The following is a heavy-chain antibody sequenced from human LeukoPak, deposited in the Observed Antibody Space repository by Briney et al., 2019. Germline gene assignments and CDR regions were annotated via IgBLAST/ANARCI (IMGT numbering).Heavy chain of an antibody. J-gene: IGHJ5*02. CDR2: IYYGGST. V-gene: IGHV4-39*01. Sequence: SETLSLTCIVSGGSIRSNSYWWGWIRQPPGKGLEWIGSIYYGGSTYYSPSLKSRVSISVDTSKNQFSLKLSSVTAADTAVYYCARRRYSSGWYPNLEKGWFDPWGQGTLVTVSS. CDR1: GGSIRSNSYW. CDR3: ARRRYSSGWYPNLEKGWFDP. D-gene: IGHD6-19*01.